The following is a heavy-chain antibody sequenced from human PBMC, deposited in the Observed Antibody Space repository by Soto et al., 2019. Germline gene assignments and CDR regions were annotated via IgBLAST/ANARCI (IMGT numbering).Heavy chain of an antibody. CDR1: GRSISSSSYY. J-gene: IGHJ3*02. D-gene: IGHD4-17*01. CDR2: IYYNGST. V-gene: IGHV4-39*01. Sequence: QLQLQESGPGLVKPSETLSLTCTVSGRSISSSSYYWGWIRQPPGKGLEWLGRIYYNGSTYYNPSLASRVTISVDTSKHQCSPKLSSVTAAGTAVYYCARQDYGDYVVNHAFDIWGQGTMVTVSS. CDR3: ARQDYGDYVVNHAFDI.